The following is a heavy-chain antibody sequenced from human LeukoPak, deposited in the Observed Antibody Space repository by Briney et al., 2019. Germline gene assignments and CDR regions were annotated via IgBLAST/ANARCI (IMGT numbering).Heavy chain of an antibody. CDR2: IYYSGST. CDR3: ARQPVYDSSGYSAFDI. D-gene: IGHD3-22*01. V-gene: IGHV4-59*08. CDR1: GGSISSYY. Sequence: PSETLSLTCTVSGGSISSYYWSWIRQPPGKGLEWIGYIYYSGSTNYNPSLKSRVTISVDTSKNQFSLKLSSVTAADTAVYYCARQPVYDSSGYSAFDIWGQGTMVTVSS. J-gene: IGHJ3*02.